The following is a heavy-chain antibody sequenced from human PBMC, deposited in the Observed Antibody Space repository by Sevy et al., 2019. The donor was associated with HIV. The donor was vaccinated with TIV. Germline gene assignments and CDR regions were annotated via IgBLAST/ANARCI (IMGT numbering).Heavy chain of an antibody. CDR3: ARSMSWYASFDY. J-gene: IGHJ4*02. D-gene: IGHD6-13*01. Sequence: ASVKVSCKASGRTFSSYAFRWVRQAPGQGLEWMGGIIPMFATANYVQKFQGRVTITADESTSTAYMELSSLRSEDTAIYYCARSMSWYASFDYWGQGTLVTVSS. V-gene: IGHV1-69*13. CDR2: IIPMFATA. CDR1: GRTFSSYA.